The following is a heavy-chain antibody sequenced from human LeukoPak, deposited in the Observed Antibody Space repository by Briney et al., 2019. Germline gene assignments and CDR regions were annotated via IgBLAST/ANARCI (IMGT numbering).Heavy chain of an antibody. CDR3: TTGPPLQVLRFLEWPY. V-gene: IGHV3-15*01. J-gene: IGHJ4*02. CDR1: GFTFSNAW. Sequence: GGSLRLSCAASGFTFSNAWMSWVRQAPGKGLEWVGRIKSKTDGGTTDYAAPVKGRFTISRDDSKNTLYLQMNSLKTEDTAVYYCTTGPPLQVLRFLEWPYWGQGTLVTVS. D-gene: IGHD3-3*01. CDR2: IKSKTDGGTT.